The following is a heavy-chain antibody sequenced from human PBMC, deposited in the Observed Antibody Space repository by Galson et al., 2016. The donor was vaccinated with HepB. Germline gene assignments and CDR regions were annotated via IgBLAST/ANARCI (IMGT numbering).Heavy chain of an antibody. D-gene: IGHD5-12*01. CDR2: ISSHNSNI. J-gene: IGHJ4*02. CDR3: VRGAGGYAPHFDY. V-gene: IGHV3-21*01. CDR1: GFHFSGYG. Sequence: SLRLSCAASGFHFSGYGMIWVRQAPGKGLEWVSFISSHNSNIYYADSVNGRFTISRDNAYNSLYLQMNSLRVEDTAVYYCVRGAGGYAPHFDYWGQGTLVTVSS.